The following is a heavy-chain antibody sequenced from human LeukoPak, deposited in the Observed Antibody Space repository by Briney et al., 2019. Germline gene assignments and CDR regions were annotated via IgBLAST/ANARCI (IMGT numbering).Heavy chain of an antibody. D-gene: IGHD2-15*01. CDR2: IKQDGSEK. CDR3: ARDPEPLYCSGGSCYSGTFDY. V-gene: IGHV3-7*01. CDR1: GFTFSSYW. J-gene: IGHJ4*02. Sequence: GGSPRLSCAASGFTFSSYWMSWVRQAPGKGLEWVANIKQDGSEKYYVDSVKGRFTISRDNAKNSLYLQMNSLRAEDTAVYYCARDPEPLYCSGGSCYSGTFDYWGQGTLVTVSS.